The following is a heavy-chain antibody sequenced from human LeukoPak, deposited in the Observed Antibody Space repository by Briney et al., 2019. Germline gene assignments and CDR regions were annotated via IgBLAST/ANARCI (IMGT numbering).Heavy chain of an antibody. CDR1: GYTFAGYY. J-gene: IGHJ4*02. Sequence: ASVKVSCKASGYTFAGYYMHWVRQAPGQGLEWMGRINPNNGATNYAQKLQGRVTITGDTSISTAYMELSSLRSDDTAVYYCTRESGSYHGNDYWGQGTLVTVSS. CDR2: INPNNGAT. V-gene: IGHV1-2*06. D-gene: IGHD1-26*01. CDR3: TRESGSYHGNDY.